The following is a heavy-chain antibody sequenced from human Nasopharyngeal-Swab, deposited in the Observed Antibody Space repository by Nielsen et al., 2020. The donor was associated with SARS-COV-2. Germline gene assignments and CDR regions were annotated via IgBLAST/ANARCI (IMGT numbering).Heavy chain of an antibody. J-gene: IGHJ5*01. D-gene: IGHD3-16*01. Sequence: KVSCKGSGYRFSTYWIVWVRQMPGRGLEWMGTIYPGDSDTRNSPSFQGQATLSADKSMDTAHLQCSSLKAADTAMYYCARSSQSYGYEFDFWGQGTLVTVSP. CDR2: IYPGDSDT. CDR1: GYRFSTYW. CDR3: ARSSQSYGYEFDF. V-gene: IGHV5-51*01.